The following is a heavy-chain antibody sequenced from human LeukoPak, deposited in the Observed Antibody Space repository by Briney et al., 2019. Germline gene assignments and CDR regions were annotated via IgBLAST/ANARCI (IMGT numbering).Heavy chain of an antibody. CDR1: GGSISSYY. J-gene: IGHJ6*03. CDR2: IHFSGST. V-gene: IGHV4-59*01. D-gene: IGHD6-13*01. CDR3: ARTTEAHSWRTRYYDYYMDV. Sequence: SETLSLTCTVSGGSISSYYWSWIRQPPGKGLEWIGYIHFSGSTNYNPSLKSRVTVSDDTSKNQFSLKLSSVTAADTAVYYCARTTEAHSWRTRYYDYYMDVWGKGTTVTVSS.